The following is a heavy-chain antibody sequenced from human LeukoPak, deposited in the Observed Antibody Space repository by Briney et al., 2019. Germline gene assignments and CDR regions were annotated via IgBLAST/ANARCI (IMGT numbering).Heavy chain of an antibody. CDR1: GFTFSDYY. CDR3: ARTYSSSWYGNWFDP. Sequence: GGSLRLSCAASGFTFSDYYMSWIRQAPGKGLGWVSYISSSGSTIYYADSVKGRFTISRDNAKNSLYLQMNSLRAEDTAVHYCARTYSSSWYGNWFDPWGQGTLVTVSS. V-gene: IGHV3-11*01. D-gene: IGHD6-13*01. J-gene: IGHJ5*02. CDR2: ISSSGSTI.